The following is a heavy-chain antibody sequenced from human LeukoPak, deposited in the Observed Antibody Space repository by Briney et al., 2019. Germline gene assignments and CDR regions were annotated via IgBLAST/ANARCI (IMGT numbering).Heavy chain of an antibody. Sequence: SETLSLTCNVSGGSISSYYWSWLRQPPGKGLEWIGYIYYSGSTNYNPSLKSRVTISVDTSKNQFSLKLNSVTAADTAVYHCARGGPNWFDPWGQGTLVTVSS. CDR3: ARGGPNWFDP. V-gene: IGHV4-59*01. J-gene: IGHJ5*02. D-gene: IGHD5-12*01. CDR2: IYYSGST. CDR1: GGSISSYY.